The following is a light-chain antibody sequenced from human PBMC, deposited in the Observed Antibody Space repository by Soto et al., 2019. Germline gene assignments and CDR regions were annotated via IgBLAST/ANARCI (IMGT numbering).Light chain of an antibody. V-gene: IGKV3-20*01. Sequence: EIVLTQSPGTLSLSPGERATLSCRASQSVSSSYLAWYQQKPGQAPRLLIYGASSRATGIPDRFSGSGSGTDFTLTISRLEPDDFAVYYCQQYRTSPYTFGQGTKREIK. CDR1: QSVSSSY. CDR2: GAS. CDR3: QQYRTSPYT. J-gene: IGKJ2*01.